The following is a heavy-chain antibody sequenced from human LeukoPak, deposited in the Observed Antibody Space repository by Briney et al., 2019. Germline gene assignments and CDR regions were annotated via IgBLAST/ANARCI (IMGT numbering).Heavy chain of an antibody. Sequence: SETLSLTCTVSDGSISIGDYYWTWIRQPAGKGLEWIGRIYTSGTTKYDPSLESRVAISMDTSKNQFSLKLTSVTAADTAVYYCARLSGYYDSSPEVWGQGTLVAVSS. CDR3: ARLSGYYDSSPEV. J-gene: IGHJ4*02. CDR2: IYTSGTT. CDR1: DGSISIGDYY. D-gene: IGHD3-22*01. V-gene: IGHV4-61*02.